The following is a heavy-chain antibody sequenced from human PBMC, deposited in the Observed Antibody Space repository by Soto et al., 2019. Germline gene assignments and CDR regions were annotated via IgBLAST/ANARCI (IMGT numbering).Heavy chain of an antibody. V-gene: IGHV4-39*01. Sequence: SETLSLTCTVSGDSVSSSNYYWGWIRQPPGKGLEWIGSVYYSGSTYYNPSLKSRVTMSVDTSKNQFSLKLSSVTAAGAAVYYCARHPTFTGWEYYFDYWGQGTPVTVSS. CDR2: VYYSGST. J-gene: IGHJ4*02. D-gene: IGHD6-19*01. CDR1: GDSVSSSNYY. CDR3: ARHPTFTGWEYYFDY.